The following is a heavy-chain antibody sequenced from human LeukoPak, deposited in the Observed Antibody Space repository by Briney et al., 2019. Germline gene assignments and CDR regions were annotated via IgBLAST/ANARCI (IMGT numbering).Heavy chain of an antibody. CDR3: ARGNLDHRRTVTYYYYYMDV. CDR1: GYTFTSYD. D-gene: IGHD4-11*01. J-gene: IGHJ6*03. CDR2: RNPNSGNT. Sequence: ASVTVSCKASGYTFTSYDINWVRQATGQGLEWMGWRNPNSGNTGYAQKFQGRVTMTRNNSISTAYMELGSLRSEDTAVYYCARGNLDHRRTVTYYYYYMDVWGKGTTVTVSS. V-gene: IGHV1-8*01.